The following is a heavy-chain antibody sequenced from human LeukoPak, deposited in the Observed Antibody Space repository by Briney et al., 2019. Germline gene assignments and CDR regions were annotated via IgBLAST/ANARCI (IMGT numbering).Heavy chain of an antibody. J-gene: IGHJ6*03. CDR1: GYTLTELS. CDR3: ATDKRYRSSWVLGRDYYYMDV. Sequence: ASVKVSCKLSGYTLTELSMHWVRQAPGKGLEWRGGFDPEDGETIYAQKFQGRVTMTEDTSTDTAYMELSRLRSEDTAVYYCATDKRYRSSWVLGRDYYYMDVWGKGTTVTVSS. CDR2: FDPEDGET. D-gene: IGHD6-13*01. V-gene: IGHV1-24*01.